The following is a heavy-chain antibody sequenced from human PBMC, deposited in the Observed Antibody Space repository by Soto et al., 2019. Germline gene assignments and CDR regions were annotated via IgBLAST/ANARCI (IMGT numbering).Heavy chain of an antibody. CDR3: ARANLDYGDYEFLVRRSVDFDY. CDR2: IYYSGST. D-gene: IGHD4-17*01. CDR1: GGSVSSGSYY. Sequence: SETLSLTCTVSGGSVSSGSYYWSWIRQPPGKGLEWIGYIYYSGSTNYNPSLKSRVTISVDTSKNQFSLKLSSVTAADTAVYYCARANLDYGDYEFLVRRSVDFDYWGQGTLVTVSS. J-gene: IGHJ4*02. V-gene: IGHV4-61*01.